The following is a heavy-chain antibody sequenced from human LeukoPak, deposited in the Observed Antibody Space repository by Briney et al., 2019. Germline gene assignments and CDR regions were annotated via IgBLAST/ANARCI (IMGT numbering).Heavy chain of an antibody. Sequence: GGSLRLSCAASGFTFSSYSMNWVRQAPGKGLEWVSSISSSRSYIYYADSVKGRFTISRDNAKNSLYLQMNSLRAEYTAVYYCARNLLPTVTLDTFDYWGQGTLVTVSS. J-gene: IGHJ4*02. CDR1: GFTFSSYS. CDR3: ARNLLPTVTLDTFDY. V-gene: IGHV3-21*01. CDR2: ISSSRSYI. D-gene: IGHD4-17*01.